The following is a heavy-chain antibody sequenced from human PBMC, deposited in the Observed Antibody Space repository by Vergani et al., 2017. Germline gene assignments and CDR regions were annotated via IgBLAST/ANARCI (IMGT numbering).Heavy chain of an antibody. V-gene: IGHV4-4*07. CDR1: GGSISSYY. Sequence: QVQLQESGPGLVKPSETLSLTCTVSGGSISSYYWSWIRQPAGKGLEWIGRIYTSGSTNYNPSLKSRVTMSVDTSKNQFSLKLSSVTAADTAVYYCARMRDIVVVPAAIPNDAFDIWGQGTMVTVSS. CDR2: IYTSGST. D-gene: IGHD2-2*02. J-gene: IGHJ3*02. CDR3: ARMRDIVVVPAAIPNDAFDI.